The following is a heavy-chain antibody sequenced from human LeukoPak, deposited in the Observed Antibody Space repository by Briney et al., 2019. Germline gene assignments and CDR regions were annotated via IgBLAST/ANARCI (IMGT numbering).Heavy chain of an antibody. CDR2: IYYSGST. J-gene: IGHJ5*02. V-gene: IGHV4-30-4*08. D-gene: IGHD3-3*01. CDR3: ARGLNTYYDFWSGYENWFDP. CDR1: GGSISSGDYY. Sequence: PSQTLSLTCTVSGGSISSGDYYWSWIRQPPGKGLEWIGYIYYSGSTYYNPSLKSRVTISVDTSKNQFSLKLSSVTAADTAVYYCARGLNTYYDFWSGYENWFDPWGQGTLVTVPS.